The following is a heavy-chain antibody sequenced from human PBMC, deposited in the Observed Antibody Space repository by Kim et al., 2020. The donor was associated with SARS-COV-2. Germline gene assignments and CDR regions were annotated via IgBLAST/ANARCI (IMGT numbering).Heavy chain of an antibody. CDR3: AREPSGGSGWFRYWYFDL. CDR1: GGSISSYY. V-gene: IGHV4-59*01. J-gene: IGHJ2*01. D-gene: IGHD6-19*01. Sequence: SETLSLTCTVSGGSISSYYWSWIRQPPGKGLEWIGYLYYSGSTNYNPSLKSRVTISVDKSKNQFSLKLNSVTAADTAVYFCAREPSGGSGWFRYWYFDLWGRGTRSLSPQ. CDR2: LYYSGST.